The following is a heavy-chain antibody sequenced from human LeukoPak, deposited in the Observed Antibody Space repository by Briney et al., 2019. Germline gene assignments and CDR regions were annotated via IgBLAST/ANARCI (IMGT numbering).Heavy chain of an antibody. CDR2: IYYSGST. Sequence: SEXLSLTCTVSGGSFSSYYWSWIRQPPGKGLEWIGYIYYSGSTNYNPSLTSRVTISVDTSKNQFSLKLSSVTAADTAVYYCARGHSGSYYDWFDPWGQGTLVTVSS. CDR3: ARGHSGSYYDWFDP. D-gene: IGHD1-26*01. V-gene: IGHV4-59*01. CDR1: GGSFSSYY. J-gene: IGHJ5*02.